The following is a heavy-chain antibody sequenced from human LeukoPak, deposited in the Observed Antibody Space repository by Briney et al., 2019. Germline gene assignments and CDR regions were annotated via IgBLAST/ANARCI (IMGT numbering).Heavy chain of an antibody. V-gene: IGHV3-23*01. CDR3: AKSGRLGVTLFPFDY. D-gene: IGHD2-21*01. J-gene: IGHJ4*02. CDR2: ISGSGGST. Sequence: GGSLRLSCAASGFTFSSYAMSWVRQAPGKGLEWVSAISGSGGSTYYADSVKGRFTISRDNSKNTLYLQMNSLRAEDTAVYYCAKSGRLGVTLFPFDYWGQGTLVTVSS. CDR1: GFTFSSYA.